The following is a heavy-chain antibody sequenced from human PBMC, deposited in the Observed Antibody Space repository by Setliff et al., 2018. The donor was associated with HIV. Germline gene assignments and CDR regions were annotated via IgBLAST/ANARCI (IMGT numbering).Heavy chain of an antibody. D-gene: IGHD2-2*01. CDR2: VYHSEYT. CDR3: ARGHCSGTNCYGVDYYGMDV. V-gene: IGHV4-4*02. Sequence: SETLSLTCAVSGGSISSDNWWTWVRQPPGKGLEWIGEVYHSEYTNYNESLKSRVSMSVDKSKNQFSLKLTSVTAADTAVYYCARGHCSGTNCYGVDYYGMDVWGQGTTVTVSS. CDR1: GGSISSDNW. J-gene: IGHJ6*02.